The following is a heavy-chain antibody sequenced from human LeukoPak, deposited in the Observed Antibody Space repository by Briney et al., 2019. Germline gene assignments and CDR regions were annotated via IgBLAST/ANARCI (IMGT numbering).Heavy chain of an antibody. J-gene: IGHJ6*03. CDR3: ARVGGYSYGYHYYYYMDV. V-gene: IGHV3-33*01. D-gene: IGHD5-18*01. CDR2: IWYDGSNK. Sequence: GGSLRLSCAASGFTFSSYGMHWVRQAPGKGLEWVAVIWYDGSNKYYADSVKGRFTISRDNPKNTLYLQMNSLRAEGTAVYYCARVGGYSYGYHYYYYMDVWGKGTTVTVSS. CDR1: GFTFSSYG.